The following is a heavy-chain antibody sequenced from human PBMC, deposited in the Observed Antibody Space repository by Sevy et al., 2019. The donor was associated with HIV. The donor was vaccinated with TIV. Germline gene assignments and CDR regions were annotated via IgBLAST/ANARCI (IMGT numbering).Heavy chain of an antibody. CDR2: IKQDGSVK. J-gene: IGHJ3*02. CDR1: GFSFSSYW. Sequence: GGSLRLSCAASGFSFSSYWMTWVRQAPGKGLDWVANIKQDGSVKHYADSVKGRVTISRDNAENSLYLEMNSLRAEDTAVYYCANYHVRSGSYAFDMWGQGTMVTVSS. CDR3: ANYHVRSGSYAFDM. D-gene: IGHD3-3*01. V-gene: IGHV3-7*01.